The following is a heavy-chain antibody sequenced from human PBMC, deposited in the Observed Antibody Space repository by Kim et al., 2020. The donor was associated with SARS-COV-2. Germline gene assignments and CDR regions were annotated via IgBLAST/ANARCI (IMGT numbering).Heavy chain of an antibody. J-gene: IGHJ6*02. V-gene: IGHV3-7*01. CDR1: EIIISRNW. CDR3: ARFFGSYAMDV. D-gene: IGHD3-10*01. Sequence: GGSLRLSCVGSEIIISRNWMSWVRQAPGKGLEWVANINHDGSGKFYVDSVRGRFTVSRDNAINSLFLQMTSLRADDTAVYYCARFFGSYAMDVWGPGTTVTVSS. CDR2: INHDGSGK.